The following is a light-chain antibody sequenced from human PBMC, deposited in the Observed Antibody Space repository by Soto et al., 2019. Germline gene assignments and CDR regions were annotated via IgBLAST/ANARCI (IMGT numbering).Light chain of an antibody. CDR1: SSDVGGYTY. J-gene: IGLJ3*02. CDR2: QVS. Sequence: QSALTQPASVSGSPGQSITISCTGTSSDVGGYTYVSWYQQHPGKAPKLMIYQVSNRPSGVSNCFSGSKSGNTASLTISGLQTEDEADYYCSSYTNSNTRVFGGGTKLTVL. CDR3: SSYTNSNTRV. V-gene: IGLV2-14*01.